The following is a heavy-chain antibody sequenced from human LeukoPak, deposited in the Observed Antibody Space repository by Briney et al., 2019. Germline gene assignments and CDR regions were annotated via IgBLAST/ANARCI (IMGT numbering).Heavy chain of an antibody. D-gene: IGHD3-10*01. Sequence: SETLSLTCTVSGGSITSSGYYWGWIRQPPGKGLEWIGSIYYSGNSYYNPSLKSRVTISLDTSKNQFSLKLSSVTAADTAVYYCATIGVGELTPFDYWGQGTLVTVSS. CDR1: GGSITSSGYY. J-gene: IGHJ4*02. V-gene: IGHV4-39*07. CDR2: IYYSGNS. CDR3: ATIGVGELTPFDY.